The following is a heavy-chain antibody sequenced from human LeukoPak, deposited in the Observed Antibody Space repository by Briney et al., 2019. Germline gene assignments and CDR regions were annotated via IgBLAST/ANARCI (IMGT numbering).Heavy chain of an antibody. V-gene: IGHV3-49*02. D-gene: IGHD3-9*01. CDR2: LGSTAYGGTT. J-gene: IGHJ4*02. CDR1: GGTIRDYP. Sequence: CRAAGGTIRDYPRRRIRKDTGKGLEWLALLGSTAYGGTTKYAASVKGRFTISRDDSKSIAYLQMNSLKTEDTAVYYCTRPYYDYLTGYYSDYWGQGTLVTVSS. CDR3: TRPYYDYLTGYYSDY.